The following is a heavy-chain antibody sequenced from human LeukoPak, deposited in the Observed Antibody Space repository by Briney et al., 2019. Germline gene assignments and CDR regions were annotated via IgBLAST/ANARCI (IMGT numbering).Heavy chain of an antibody. D-gene: IGHD6-19*01. V-gene: IGHV1-46*01. J-gene: IGHJ4*02. Sequence: GASVKVSCKASGYTFTSNYMHWVRQAPGQGLEWMGVINPSGGTTSYAQKFQGRVTMTRDMSTSTVCMELSSLRSEDTAVYYCARDVGSIAVAERGLVYWGRGTLVTVSS. CDR2: INPSGGTT. CDR1: GYTFTSNY. CDR3: ARDVGSIAVAERGLVY.